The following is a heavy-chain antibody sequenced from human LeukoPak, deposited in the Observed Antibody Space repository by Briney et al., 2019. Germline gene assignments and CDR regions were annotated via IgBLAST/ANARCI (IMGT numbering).Heavy chain of an antibody. CDR3: AREGGSSWYGGNDAFDI. CDR2: IYHSGST. CDR1: GYSISSGYY. V-gene: IGHV4-38-2*02. D-gene: IGHD6-13*01. Sequence: PSETLSLTCAVSGYSISSGYYWGWIRQPPGKGLEWIGNIYHSGSTYYNPSLKSRVTISVDTSKNQFSLKLSSVTAADTAVYYCAREGGSSWYGGNDAFDIWGQGTMVTVSS. J-gene: IGHJ3*02.